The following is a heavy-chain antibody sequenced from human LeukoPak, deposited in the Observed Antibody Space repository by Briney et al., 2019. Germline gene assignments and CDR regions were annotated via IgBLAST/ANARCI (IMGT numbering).Heavy chain of an antibody. Sequence: GGSLRLSCAASGFTFSSYAMSWVRQAPGKGLEWVSAISGSGGSTYYADSVKGRFTISRDNSKNTLYLQMNSLRAEDTAVYYCAKALGYYYDSSGPLDYWGQGTLVTVSS. D-gene: IGHD3-22*01. CDR1: GFTFSSYA. V-gene: IGHV3-23*01. CDR2: ISGSGGST. J-gene: IGHJ4*02. CDR3: AKALGYYYDSSGPLDY.